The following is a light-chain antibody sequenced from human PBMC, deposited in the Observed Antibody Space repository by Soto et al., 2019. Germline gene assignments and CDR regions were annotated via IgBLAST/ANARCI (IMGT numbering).Light chain of an antibody. Sequence: EILMTQSPATLSLSPGEISTLSCRASQSVSINLAWYQQKPGQAPRLLIYGASSRATGIPARFSGSGSGTEFTLTISSLQSEDSAVYYCQQYNNWPITFGQGTRLEIK. J-gene: IGKJ5*01. CDR2: GAS. CDR3: QQYNNWPIT. V-gene: IGKV3-15*01. CDR1: QSVSIN.